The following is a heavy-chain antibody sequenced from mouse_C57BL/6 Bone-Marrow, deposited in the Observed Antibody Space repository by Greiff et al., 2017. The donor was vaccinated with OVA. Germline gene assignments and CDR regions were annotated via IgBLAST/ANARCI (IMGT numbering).Heavy chain of an antibody. CDR3: ARNYYGSSYDV. CDR1: GFTFSSYT. D-gene: IGHD1-1*01. J-gene: IGHJ1*03. V-gene: IGHV5-9*01. CDR2: ISGGGGNT. Sequence: EVKLVESGGGLVKPGGSLKLSCAASGFTFSSYTMSWVRQTPEKRLEWVATISGGGGNTYYPDSVKGRFTISRDNAKNTLYLQMSSLRSEDTALYYCARNYYGSSYDVWGTGTTVTVSS.